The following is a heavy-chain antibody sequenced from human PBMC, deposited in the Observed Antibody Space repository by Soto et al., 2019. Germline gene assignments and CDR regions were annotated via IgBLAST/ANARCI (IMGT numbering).Heavy chain of an antibody. D-gene: IGHD2-15*01. J-gene: IGHJ4*02. CDR3: ARYCDGGTCFDY. CDR2: IYYSGTT. Sequence: SETLSLTCTVSGGSITSYFWGWIQQPPGKGLEWIGYIYYSGTTYYNPSLGSRVTISVDTSKNQFSLKLSSVTAADTALYYCARYCDGGTCFDYWGQGTLVTVSS. V-gene: IGHV4-59*08. CDR1: GGSITSYF.